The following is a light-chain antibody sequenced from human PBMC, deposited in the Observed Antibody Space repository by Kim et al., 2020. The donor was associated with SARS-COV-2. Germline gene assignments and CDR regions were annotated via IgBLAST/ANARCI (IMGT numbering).Light chain of an antibody. J-gene: IGLJ2*01. CDR3: QVWDSSTGRGVV. Sequence: SYELTQPLSVSVALGQTARITCGGNNIGSKNVHWYQQKPGQAPVLVIYRDSNRPSGIPERFSGSNSGNTATLTISRAQAGDEADYYCQVWDSSTGRGVVFGGGTQLTVL. CDR1: NIGSKN. CDR2: RDS. V-gene: IGLV3-9*01.